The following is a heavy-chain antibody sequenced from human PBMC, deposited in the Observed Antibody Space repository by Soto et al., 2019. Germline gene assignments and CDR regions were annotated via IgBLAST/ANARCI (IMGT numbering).Heavy chain of an antibody. CDR2: IYGGDDT. V-gene: IGHV3-53*01. CDR3: ARRGYEYESSGYYPLFDY. J-gene: IGHJ4*02. D-gene: IGHD3-22*01. CDR1: GLTVSSNY. Sequence: PGGSLRLSCAASGLTVSSNYMGWVRQAPGTGLEWVSLIYGGDDTYYADSVKGRFTISRDNSKNTLYLQMNSLRVEDTAVYYCARRGYEYESSGYYPLFDYWGQGIMVTVYS.